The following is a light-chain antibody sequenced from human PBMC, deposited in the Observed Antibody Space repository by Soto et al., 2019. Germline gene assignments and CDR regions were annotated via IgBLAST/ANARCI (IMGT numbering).Light chain of an antibody. J-gene: IGKJ1*01. CDR1: QSVSSY. CDR2: GAS. V-gene: IGKV3-20*01. Sequence: EIVLTQSPGTLSLSPGERATLSCRASQSVSSYLAWYQQKPGQAPRLLIYGASSRATGIPDRFSGSGSGTDFTLTISRLEPEHFAVYYCQQYGSSPWTFGQGNKVEIK. CDR3: QQYGSSPWT.